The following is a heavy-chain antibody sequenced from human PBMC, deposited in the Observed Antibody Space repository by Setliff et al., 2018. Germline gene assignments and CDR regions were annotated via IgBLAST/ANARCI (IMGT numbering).Heavy chain of an antibody. J-gene: IGHJ6*03. V-gene: IGHV1-69*05. CDR1: GGTFSSYG. Sequence: GASVKVSCKASGGTFSSYGISWVRQAPGQGLEWLGGTIPNFGTTNYAQEFQGRVTIITDGSTSTAYMELSSLRFEDTAVYYCAREGVDTRSSTDYRYYMDLWGKGTTVIVSS. CDR3: AREGVDTRSSTDYRYYMDL. CDR2: TIPNFGTT. D-gene: IGHD5-18*01.